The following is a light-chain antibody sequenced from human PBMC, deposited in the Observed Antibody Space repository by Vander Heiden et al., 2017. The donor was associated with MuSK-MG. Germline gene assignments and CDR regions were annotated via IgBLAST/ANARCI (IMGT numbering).Light chain of an antibody. CDR1: TLSKQY. Sequence: SSELTQPPSVSLSPGQTARITCPGHTLSKQYSYWYHQKPGQAPTLVIFRDTERPSGIPARFSGSSSGTTVTLTISGVQEEDEGDYYCQSADSSGAFVIFGGGTKLTVL. CDR2: RDT. J-gene: IGLJ2*01. CDR3: QSADSSGAFVI. V-gene: IGLV3-25*03.